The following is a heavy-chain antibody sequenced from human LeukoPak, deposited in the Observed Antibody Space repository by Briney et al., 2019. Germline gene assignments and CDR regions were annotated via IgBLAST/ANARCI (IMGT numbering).Heavy chain of an antibody. D-gene: IGHD3-3*01. J-gene: IGHJ5*02. CDR3: VRSYTHYDFWSGYTYQNYSDP. CDR2: IYAGDST. CDR1: GFTVSSSY. Sequence: GGSLRLSCAASGFTVSSSYISWVRQAPGKGLEWVSVIYAGDSTYYADSVKGRFIISRDNSKNTVYLQMDSLRAEDTAVYYCVRSYTHYDFWSGYTYQNYSDPWGQGTLVTVSS. V-gene: IGHV3-53*01.